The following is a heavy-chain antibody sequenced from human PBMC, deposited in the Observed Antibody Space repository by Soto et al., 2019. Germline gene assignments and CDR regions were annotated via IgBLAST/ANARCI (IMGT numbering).Heavy chain of an antibody. D-gene: IGHD1-20*01. CDR1: GASVSSSHY. CDR2: VSYSGSP. J-gene: IGHJ4*02. V-gene: IGHV4-39*01. Sequence: QLQLQESGPGLVKSSETLSLTCSVSGASVSSSHYWGWIRQPPGKGLEWIGSVSYSGSPYFSPSFKSRTTISVDTSNNQSSLRVRSVTATDTAVYFCARHYNTGAFFDYWGQGKLVTVSS. CDR3: ARHYNTGAFFDY.